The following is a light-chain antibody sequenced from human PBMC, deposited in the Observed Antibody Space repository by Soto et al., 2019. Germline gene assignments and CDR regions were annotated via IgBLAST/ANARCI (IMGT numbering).Light chain of an antibody. Sequence: EIVLTQSPVTLSLSPGERATLSCRASQSVNTFLAWYQQKPGQAPRLLIYDASKMATGIPARFSGSGSGTDFTLTISSQEPEDFATDYCQQRTNWPLTFGGGKKVQIK. J-gene: IGKJ4*01. CDR3: QQRTNWPLT. CDR1: QSVNTF. CDR2: DAS. V-gene: IGKV3-11*01.